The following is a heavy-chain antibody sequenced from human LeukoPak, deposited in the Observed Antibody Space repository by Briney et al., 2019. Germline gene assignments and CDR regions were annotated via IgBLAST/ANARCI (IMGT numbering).Heavy chain of an antibody. V-gene: IGHV4-39*07. Sequence: SETLSLTCTVSGGSISSSSYYWGWIRQPPGTGLEWIGSIYYSGSTYYNPSLKSRVTISVDTSKNQFSLKLSSVTAADTAVYYCAGGGGGNITLFGGVMMLCDYWGQGTRVTVSS. J-gene: IGHJ4*02. CDR2: IYYSGST. D-gene: IGHD3-16*01. CDR1: GGSISSSSYY. CDR3: AGGGGGNITLFGGVMMLCDY.